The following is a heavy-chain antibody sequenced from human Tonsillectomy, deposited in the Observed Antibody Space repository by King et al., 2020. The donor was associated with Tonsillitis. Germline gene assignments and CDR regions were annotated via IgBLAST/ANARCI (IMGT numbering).Heavy chain of an antibody. CDR1: GYTFTSYN. V-gene: IGHV1-3*01. CDR3: ARDEDV. CDR2: INADNGGT. Sequence: VQLVQSGAEVKKPGASVKVSCTASGYTFTSYNIHWVRQAPGQRLEWMGWINADNGGTIYSPNFQGRVTITRDTSASTACMELSSLRSEDKAVYYCARDEDVWGQGTTVTVSS. J-gene: IGHJ6*02.